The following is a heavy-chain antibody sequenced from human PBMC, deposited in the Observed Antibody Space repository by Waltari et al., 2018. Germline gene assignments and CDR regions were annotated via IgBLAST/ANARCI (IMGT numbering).Heavy chain of an antibody. CDR2: VYYSGTT. D-gene: IGHD3-16*01. V-gene: IGHV4-59*02. CDR3: ARDRGEIWDDVFGPAGFDP. J-gene: IGHJ5*02. Sequence: QVQLQESGPGLVKPSETLSLTCTVSSGPVSAYHWHWLRRSPGKGLEWIGCVYYSGTTTYNPSLNSRVIISVDTSKNQLSLKLTSVTAADTAVYYCARDRGEIWDDVFGPAGFDPWGQGTLVTVSS. CDR1: SGPVSAYH.